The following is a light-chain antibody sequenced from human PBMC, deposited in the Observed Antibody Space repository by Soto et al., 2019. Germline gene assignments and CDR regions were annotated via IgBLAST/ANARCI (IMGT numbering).Light chain of an antibody. CDR2: DVS. CDR3: SSYTSSSTPYV. V-gene: IGLV2-14*01. CDR1: SSDFGGYSY. Sequence: QSPLTQPAFVSGSPGQSITISCTGTSSDFGGYSYVSWYQQHPGKAPKLMIYDVSNRPSGASNRFSGSKSGNTASLTISGLQAEDEADYYCSSYTSSSTPYVFGTGTKVTVL. J-gene: IGLJ1*01.